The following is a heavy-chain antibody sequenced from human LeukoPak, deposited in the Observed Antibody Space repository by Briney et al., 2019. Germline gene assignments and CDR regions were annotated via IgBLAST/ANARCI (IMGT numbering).Heavy chain of an antibody. CDR2: ISAYKGNT. CDR1: GYTFTSYG. Sequence: ASVKVSCKASGYTFTSYGISWVRQAPGQGLEWMGWISAYKGNTNYAQKLQGRVTMTTDTSTSTAYMELRSLRSDDTAVYYCARDNTSSGWYDLEYFQHWGQGTLVTVSS. V-gene: IGHV1-18*01. D-gene: IGHD6-19*01. CDR3: ARDNTSSGWYDLEYFQH. J-gene: IGHJ1*01.